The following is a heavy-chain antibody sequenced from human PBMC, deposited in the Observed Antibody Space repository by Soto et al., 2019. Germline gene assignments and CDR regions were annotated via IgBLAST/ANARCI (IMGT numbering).Heavy chain of an antibody. D-gene: IGHD1-1*01. J-gene: IGHJ4*02. Sequence: ASVKVSCKASGYTFTSYDINSVRLATGQGLEWMGWMNPNSGNTGYAQKFQGRVTMTRNTSISTAYMELSSLRSEDTAVYYCAREKGLNWTDDFWGQGTLVPVSS. CDR1: GYTFTSYD. V-gene: IGHV1-8*01. CDR2: MNPNSGNT. CDR3: AREKGLNWTDDF.